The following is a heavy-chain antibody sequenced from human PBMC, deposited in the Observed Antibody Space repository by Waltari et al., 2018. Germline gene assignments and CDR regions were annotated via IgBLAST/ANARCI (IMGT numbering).Heavy chain of an antibody. V-gene: IGHV1-69-2*01. CDR1: GYSFTDYY. D-gene: IGHD6-13*01. Sequence: EVQLVQSGAEVKKPGESLKISCKGSGYSFTDYYMHWVQPAPGKGLEWMGRVDPEDGETIYAEKFQGRVTITADTSTDTAYMELSSLRSEDTAVYYCATIGQYSSSWFDWYFDLWGRGTLVTVSS. J-gene: IGHJ2*01. CDR2: VDPEDGET. CDR3: ATIGQYSSSWFDWYFDL.